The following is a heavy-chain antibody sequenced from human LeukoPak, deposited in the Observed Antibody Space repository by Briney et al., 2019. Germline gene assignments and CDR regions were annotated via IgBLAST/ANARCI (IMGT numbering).Heavy chain of an antibody. J-gene: IGHJ6*02. CDR2: IYHSGST. CDR1: GGSISSGGYS. Sequence: SQTLSLTCAVSGGSISSGGYSWSWIRQPPGKGLEWIGYIYHSGSTYYNPSLKSRVTISVDRSKNQFSLKLSSVTAADTAVYYCARGRAAAGYYYGMDVWGQGTTVTVSS. CDR3: ARGRAAAGYYYGMDV. D-gene: IGHD6-13*01. V-gene: IGHV4-30-2*01.